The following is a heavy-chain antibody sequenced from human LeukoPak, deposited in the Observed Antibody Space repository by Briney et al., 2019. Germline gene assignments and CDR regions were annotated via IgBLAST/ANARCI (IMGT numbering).Heavy chain of an antibody. J-gene: IGHJ6*03. CDR1: GGTFSSYA. D-gene: IGHD1-26*01. CDR2: IIPIFGTA. V-gene: IGHV1-69*05. CDR3: ARGVGAPYYYYMDV. Sequence: GASVKVSCKASGGTFSSYAISWVRQAPGQGLEWMGGIIPIFGTANYAQKFQGRVTITTDESTSTAYMELSSLRSEDTAVYYCARGVGAPYYYYMDVWGKGTTVTVSS.